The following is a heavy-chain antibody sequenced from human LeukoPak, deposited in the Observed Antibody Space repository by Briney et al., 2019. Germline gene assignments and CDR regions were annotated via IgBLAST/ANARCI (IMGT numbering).Heavy chain of an antibody. CDR3: ARAAGGSYPDY. CDR2: IYYSGST. J-gene: IGHJ4*02. CDR1: GGSISSYY. V-gene: IGHV4-59*01. D-gene: IGHD1-26*01. Sequence: PSETLSLTCTVSGGSISSYYWSWIRQPPGKGLEWIGYIYYSGSTNYNPSLKSRVTISVDTSKNQFSLKLSSVTAADTAVYYCARAAGGSYPDYWGQGTLVTVSS.